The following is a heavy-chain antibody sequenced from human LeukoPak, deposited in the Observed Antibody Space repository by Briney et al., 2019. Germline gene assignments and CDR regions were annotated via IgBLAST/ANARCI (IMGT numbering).Heavy chain of an antibody. V-gene: IGHV1-69*05. J-gene: IGHJ5*02. CDR3: ARDVGGRNKYGRGSGRYGYWFDP. CDR1: GGTFSSYA. CDR2: IIPIFGTA. Sequence: GASVKVSCKASGGTFSSYAISWVRQAPGQGLEWMGGIIPIFGTANYAQKFQGRVTITTDESTSTAYMELSSLRSEDTAVYYCARDVGGRNKYGRGSGRYGYWFDPWGQGTLVTVSS. D-gene: IGHD6-19*01.